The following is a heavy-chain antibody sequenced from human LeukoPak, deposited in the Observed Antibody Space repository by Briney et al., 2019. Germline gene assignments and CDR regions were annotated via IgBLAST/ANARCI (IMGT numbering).Heavy chain of an antibody. V-gene: IGHV1-69*13. D-gene: IGHD5-24*01. Sequence: ASVKVSCKASGGTFSSYAISWVRQAPGQGLEWMGGIIPIFGTANYAQKFQGRVTITADESTSTAYMELSSLRSEDTAVYYCAAGNRDGYNYYFDYWGQGTLVTVSS. CDR2: IIPIFGTA. CDR1: GGTFSSYA. CDR3: AAGNRDGYNYYFDY. J-gene: IGHJ4*02.